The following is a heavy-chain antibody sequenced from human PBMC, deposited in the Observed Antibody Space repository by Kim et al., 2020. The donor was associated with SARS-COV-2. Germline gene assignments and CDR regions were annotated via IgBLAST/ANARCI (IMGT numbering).Heavy chain of an antibody. Sequence: SETLSLTCTVSGGSISSGGYYWSWIRQHPGKGLEWIGYIYYSGSTYYNPSLKSRVTISVDTSKNQFSLKLSSVTAADTAVYYCARDRAIWYYYDSSGYLNAFDIWGQRTMVTVSS. CDR3: ARDRAIWYYYDSSGYLNAFDI. J-gene: IGHJ3*02. V-gene: IGHV4-31*03. D-gene: IGHD3-22*01. CDR1: GGSISSGGYY. CDR2: IYYSGST.